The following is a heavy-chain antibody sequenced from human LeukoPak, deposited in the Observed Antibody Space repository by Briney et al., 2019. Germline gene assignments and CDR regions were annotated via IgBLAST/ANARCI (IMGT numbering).Heavy chain of an antibody. CDR1: GASICSFY. J-gene: IGHJ4*02. Sequence: PSETLSLTCTVSGASICSFYWSWVRQSAGKGLEWLGRTSYSGGSTYNPSLKSRVTMSVDTSKKLFSLNLSSVTAADTAVYYCARDFRLDSWGQGTLVTVSS. CDR2: TSYSGGS. V-gene: IGHV4-4*07. CDR3: ARDFRLDS.